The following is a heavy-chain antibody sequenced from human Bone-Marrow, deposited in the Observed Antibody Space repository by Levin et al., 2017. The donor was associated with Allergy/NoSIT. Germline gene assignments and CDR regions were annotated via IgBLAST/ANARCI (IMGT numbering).Heavy chain of an antibody. CDR1: GFTFSNAW. J-gene: IGHJ4*02. Sequence: PGGSLRLSCAASGFTFSNAWMSWVRQAPGKGLEWVGRIKSKTDGGTTDYAAPVKGRFTISRDDSKNTLYLQMNSLKTEDTAVYYCTFILGSSSPLDYWGQGTLVTVSS. CDR2: IKSKTDGGTT. CDR3: TFILGSSSPLDY. D-gene: IGHD6-6*01. V-gene: IGHV3-15*01.